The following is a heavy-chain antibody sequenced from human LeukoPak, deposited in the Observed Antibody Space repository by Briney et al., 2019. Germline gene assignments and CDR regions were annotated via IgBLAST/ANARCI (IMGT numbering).Heavy chain of an antibody. CDR2: INEAGSEK. V-gene: IGHV3-7*03. Sequence: GGSLRLSCAASGFTFSSSWMHWVRQAPGKGLEWVANINEAGSEKNYVVSVKGRFTISRDNAKNSLYLQMNSLRAEDTALYYCARIRYLDYWGQGTLVTVS. CDR3: ARIRYLDY. J-gene: IGHJ4*02. CDR1: GFTFSSSW.